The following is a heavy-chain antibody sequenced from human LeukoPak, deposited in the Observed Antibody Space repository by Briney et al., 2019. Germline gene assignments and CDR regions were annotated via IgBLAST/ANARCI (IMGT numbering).Heavy chain of an antibody. V-gene: IGHV3-30*04. Sequence: PGRSLRLSCAASGFTFSSYAMHWVRQAPGKGLEWVAVISYDGSNKYYADSVKGRFTISRDNSKNTLYLQMNSLRAEDTAVYYCARAITYDFWSGYNKLPSYWGQGTLVTVSS. CDR3: ARAITYDFWSGYNKLPSY. CDR1: GFTFSSYA. CDR2: ISYDGSNK. J-gene: IGHJ4*02. D-gene: IGHD3-3*01.